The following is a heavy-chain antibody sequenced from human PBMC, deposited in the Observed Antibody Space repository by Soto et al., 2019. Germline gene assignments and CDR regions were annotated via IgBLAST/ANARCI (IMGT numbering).Heavy chain of an antibody. Sequence: QVQLVESGGGVVQPGRSLRLSCAASGFTFSSYGMHWVRQAPGKGLEWVAVISYDGSNKYYADSVKGRFTISKDNSKNTLYLQMNSLRAEDTAVYYCAKEAGIAVAGTYYYYGMDVWGQGTTVTVSS. J-gene: IGHJ6*02. CDR1: GFTFSSYG. D-gene: IGHD6-19*01. CDR3: AKEAGIAVAGTYYYYGMDV. V-gene: IGHV3-30*18. CDR2: ISYDGSNK.